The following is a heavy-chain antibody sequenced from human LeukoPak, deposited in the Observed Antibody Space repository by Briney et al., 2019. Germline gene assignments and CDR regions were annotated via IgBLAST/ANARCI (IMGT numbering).Heavy chain of an antibody. Sequence: GGSLRLSCAASGFTFTNYAMSWVRQAPGKGLEWVSGISDVEKIPYYSDSVKGRFTISRDNSKKTVYLQMNSLRAEDTAVYFCARHDSFIPYWGQGIPVTVSS. J-gene: IGHJ4*02. V-gene: IGHV3-23*01. CDR1: GFTFTNYA. CDR2: ISDVEKIP. D-gene: IGHD3-16*02. CDR3: ARHDSFIPY.